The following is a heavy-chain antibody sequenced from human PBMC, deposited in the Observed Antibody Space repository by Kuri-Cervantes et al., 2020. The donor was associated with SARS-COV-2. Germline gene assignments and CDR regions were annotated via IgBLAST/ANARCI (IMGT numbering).Heavy chain of an antibody. J-gene: IGHJ3*02. V-gene: IGHV5-51*01. CDR2: IYPGDSDT. CDR3: ARGGDYYDSSGYYYVHFIDAFDI. D-gene: IGHD3-22*01. CDR1: GYSFTSYW. Sequence: GESLKISCKGSGYSFTSYWIGWVRQMPGKGLEWMGIIYPGDSDTRYSPSFQGQVTISADKSISTAYLQWSSLKASDTAMYCCARGGDYYDSSGYYYVHFIDAFDIWGQGTMVTVSS.